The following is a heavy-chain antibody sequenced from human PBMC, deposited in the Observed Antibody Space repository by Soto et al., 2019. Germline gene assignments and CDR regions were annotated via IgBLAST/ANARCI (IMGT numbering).Heavy chain of an antibody. CDR1: GFTFSSYG. CDR2: IWYDGSNK. CDR3: ARDPIYCSSTSCYGGYYYYYMDV. J-gene: IGHJ6*03. Sequence: GGSLRLSCAASGFTFSSYGMHWVRQAPGKGLEWVAVIWYDGSNKYYADSVKGRFTISRDNSKNTLYLQMNSLRAEDTAVYYCARDPIYCSSTSCYGGYYYYYMDVWGKGTTVTVSS. D-gene: IGHD2-2*01. V-gene: IGHV3-33*01.